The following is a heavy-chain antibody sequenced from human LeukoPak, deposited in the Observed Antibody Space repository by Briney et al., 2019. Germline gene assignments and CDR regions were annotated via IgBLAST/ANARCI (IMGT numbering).Heavy chain of an antibody. CDR1: GYTFSGHY. J-gene: IGHJ4*02. CDR3: ARGGWEGGLYYFDY. V-gene: IGHV1-2*02. Sequence: GASVTVSCKASGYTFSGHYMHWVRQAPGQGLEWMGWINPNSGGTNSAQKFQGRVTMTRDTSISTVYMELSRLRSDDTAVYHCARGGWEGGLYYFDYWGQGSLVTVSS. CDR2: INPNSGGT. D-gene: IGHD1-26*01.